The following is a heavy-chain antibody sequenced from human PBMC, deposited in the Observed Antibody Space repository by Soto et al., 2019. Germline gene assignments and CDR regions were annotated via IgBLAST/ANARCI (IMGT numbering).Heavy chain of an antibody. CDR2: ISCSGGST. CDR3: AIRSGYSSSLYFDY. CDR1: GFTFSSYA. V-gene: IGHV3-23*01. Sequence: SGGSLRLSCAASGFTFSSYAMSWFRQAPGKGLEWVSAISCSGGSTYYADSVKGRFTISRDNSKNTLYLQMNSLRAEDTAVYYCAIRSGYSSSLYFDYWGQGTLVTVSS. J-gene: IGHJ4*02. D-gene: IGHD3-3*01.